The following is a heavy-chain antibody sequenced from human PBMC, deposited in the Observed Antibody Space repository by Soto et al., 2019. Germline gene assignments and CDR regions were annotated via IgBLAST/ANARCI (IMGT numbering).Heavy chain of an antibody. CDR2: LLAATNKD. Sequence: PGGSRTLACAASGFTLSTYSSHWVRQTPGKAPEWAARLLAATNKDYYADSVKGRFTISRDNSKNIFYLQMNSLRDEDTAIYFCAQDDGTVYWGQGTLVTVSS. V-gene: IGHV3-30*02. D-gene: IGHD1-1*01. CDR3: AQDDGTVY. J-gene: IGHJ4*02. CDR1: GFTLSTYS.